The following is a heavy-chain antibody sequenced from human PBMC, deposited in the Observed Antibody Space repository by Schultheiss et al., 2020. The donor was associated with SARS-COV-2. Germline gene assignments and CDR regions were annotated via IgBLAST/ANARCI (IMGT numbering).Heavy chain of an antibody. J-gene: IGHJ6*02. V-gene: IGHV5-51*01. Sequence: GGSLRLSCKGSGYSFTSYWIAWVRQMPGKGLEWMGIIHPGDSDTRYSPSFQGQVIISADKSISTAYLQWSSLKASDTAMYYCARQPKYSSSSANNYFYGMDVWGQGTTVTVSS. CDR2: IHPGDSDT. CDR1: GYSFTSYW. CDR3: ARQPKYSSSSANNYFYGMDV. D-gene: IGHD6-6*01.